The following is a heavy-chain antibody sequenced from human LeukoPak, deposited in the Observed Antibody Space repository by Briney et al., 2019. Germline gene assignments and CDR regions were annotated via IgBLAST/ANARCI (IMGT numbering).Heavy chain of an antibody. CDR3: AADRRELNVFDY. D-gene: IGHD1-26*01. J-gene: IGHJ4*02. V-gene: IGHV1-58*01. CDR2: IVVGSGNT. CDR1: GFTFTSSA. Sequence: ASVKVSCKASGFTFTSSAVQWVRQARGQRLEWIGWIVVGSGNTNYAQKFQERVTITRDMSTSTAYMELSSLRSEDTAVYYCAADRRELNVFDYWGQGTLVTVSS.